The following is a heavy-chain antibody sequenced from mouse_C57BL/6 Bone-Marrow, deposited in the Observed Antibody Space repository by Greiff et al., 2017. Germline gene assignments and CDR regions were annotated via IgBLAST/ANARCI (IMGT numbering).Heavy chain of an antibody. CDR2: IDPETGGT. D-gene: IGHD1-1*01. J-gene: IGHJ2*01. V-gene: IGHV1-15*01. CDR1: GYTFTDYE. Sequence: QVHVKQSGAELVRPGASVTLSCKASGYTFTDYEMHWVKQTPVHGLEWIGAIDPETGGTAYNQKFKGKAILTADKSSSTAYMELRSLTSEDSAVYYCTRGGSSPYFDYWGQGTTLTVSS. CDR3: TRGGSSPYFDY.